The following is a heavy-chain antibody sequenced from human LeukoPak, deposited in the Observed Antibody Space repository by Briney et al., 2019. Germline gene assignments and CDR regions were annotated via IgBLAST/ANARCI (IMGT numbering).Heavy chain of an antibody. V-gene: IGHV3-23*01. CDR2: ISVSGAST. J-gene: IGHJ4*02. CDR3: AIMHPYYDGNGYWVQ. Sequence: GSLRLSCAASGFTFSSYAMSWVRQAPGKGLEWVSGISVSGASTSNADPVKGRFTISRDNPRNTLYLQMNSLRAEDTALYYCAIMHPYYDGNGYWVQWGQGTLVTVSS. CDR1: GFTFSSYA. D-gene: IGHD3-22*01.